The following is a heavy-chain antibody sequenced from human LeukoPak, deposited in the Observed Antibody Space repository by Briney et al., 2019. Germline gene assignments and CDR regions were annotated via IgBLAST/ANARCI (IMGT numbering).Heavy chain of an antibody. J-gene: IGHJ6*02. Sequence: SETLSLSRTVSGGSISSSSYYWGWIRQPPGKGLEWIGSIYYGGSTYYNSSLKSRVTISVDTSKNQFSLRVSSVTAADTAVYYCARDAGHQLSRRNYYAMDVWGQGTTVTVSS. D-gene: IGHD2-2*01. V-gene: IGHV4-39*07. CDR2: IYYGGST. CDR1: GGSISSSSYY. CDR3: ARDAGHQLSRRNYYAMDV.